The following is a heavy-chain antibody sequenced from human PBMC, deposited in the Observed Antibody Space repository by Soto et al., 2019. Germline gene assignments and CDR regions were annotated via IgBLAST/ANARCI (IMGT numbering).Heavy chain of an antibody. V-gene: IGHV4-34*01. D-gene: IGHD5-12*01. Sequence: LSLTCAVHGGSFSGYYWSWIRQPPGKGLEWIGEINHSGSTNYNPSLKSRVTISVDTSKNQFSLKLSSVTAADTAVYYCAIKSGVDIVATTNDYWGQGALVTVSS. CDR1: GGSFSGYY. CDR3: AIKSGVDIVATTNDY. CDR2: INHSGST. J-gene: IGHJ4*02.